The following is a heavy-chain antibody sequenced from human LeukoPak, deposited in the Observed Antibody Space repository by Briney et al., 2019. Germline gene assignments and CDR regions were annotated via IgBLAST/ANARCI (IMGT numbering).Heavy chain of an antibody. V-gene: IGHV4-59*13. CDR3: ARVSAVREYCSGGSCYPLSYYFDL. Sequence: PSETLSLTCTVSGDSISSSYWSWVRQPPGKGLESIGCVHYSGSSNYNPSLKSRVTISVDTSKNQFALKLNSVTAADTAVYYCARVSAVREYCSGGSCYPLSYYFDLWGQGALVTVSS. CDR2: VHYSGSS. D-gene: IGHD2-15*01. J-gene: IGHJ4*02. CDR1: GDSISSSY.